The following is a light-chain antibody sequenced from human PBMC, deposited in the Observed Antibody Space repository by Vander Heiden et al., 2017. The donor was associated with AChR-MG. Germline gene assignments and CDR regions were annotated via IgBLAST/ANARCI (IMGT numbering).Light chain of an antibody. V-gene: IGKV4-1*01. Sequence: DIVMTPSPDSLAVSLRERATISCKSSQSVLFSSNNKNYLAWYQQKPGQPPKLLIYWASTRESGVPDRFSGSGSGTDFTLTISSLQAEDVAVYYCQQYYSSPTFGQGTKVEIK. CDR1: QSVLFSSNNKNY. CDR2: WAS. J-gene: IGKJ1*01. CDR3: QQYYSSPT.